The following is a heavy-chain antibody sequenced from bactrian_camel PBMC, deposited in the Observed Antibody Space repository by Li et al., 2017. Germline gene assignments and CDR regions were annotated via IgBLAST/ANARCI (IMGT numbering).Heavy chain of an antibody. Sequence: VQLVESGGGLVQPGESLKLSCAASGFTFSSVDMAWVRQAPGKGLEWVSVIRISGTRADYVDSVKGRFTISRDNAKSTLYLQMNSLKTEDTAVYYCAADKLLRGHTPHYWGQGTQVTVS. D-gene: IGHD1*01. CDR2: IRISGTRA. V-gene: IGHV3S40*01. CDR3: AADKLLRGHTPHY. J-gene: IGHJ4*01. CDR1: GFTFSSVD.